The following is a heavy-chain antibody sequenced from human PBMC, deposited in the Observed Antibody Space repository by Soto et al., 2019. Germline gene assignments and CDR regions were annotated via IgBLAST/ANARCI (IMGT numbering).Heavy chain of an antibody. CDR2: MNPNSTNT. Sequence: QVQLMQSGAEVKKPGASVKVSCKASGYTFTTYDINWVRQAPGQGLEWMGWMNPNSTNTGYAEKFQGRVTMTRDTSISTAYMELSSLRYDDTAVYYCVRGGFLSHDHVIIAPATLGFGPWGQGTLVTVSS. V-gene: IGHV1-8*01. CDR1: GYTFTTYD. CDR3: VRGGFLSHDHVIIAPATLGFGP. J-gene: IGHJ5*02. D-gene: IGHD2-2*01.